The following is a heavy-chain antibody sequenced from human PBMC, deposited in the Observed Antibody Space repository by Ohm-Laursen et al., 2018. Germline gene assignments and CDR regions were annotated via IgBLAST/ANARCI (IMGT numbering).Heavy chain of an antibody. CDR1: GASIRSYY. CDR2: IYYSGST. D-gene: IGHD2-21*01. J-gene: IGHJ6*02. Sequence: GTLSLTCIVSGASIRSYYWSWIRQPPGKGLERIGYIYYSGSTNSNPSRKRRITISVDTSKNQFSLKLSSVTAADTAVYYCAGGVGVMGYYYGMDVWGQGTTVTVSS. V-gene: IGHV4-59*01. CDR3: AGGVGVMGYYYGMDV.